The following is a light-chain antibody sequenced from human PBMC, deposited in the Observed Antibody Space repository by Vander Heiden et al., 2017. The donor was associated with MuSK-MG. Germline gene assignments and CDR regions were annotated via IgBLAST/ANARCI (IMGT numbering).Light chain of an antibody. CDR1: KLGDKY. CDR2: QDN. V-gene: IGLV3-1*01. CDR3: QAWDSSTAWV. Sequence: SYELPQPPSVSVSPGQTASITCSGDKLGDKYACWYQQKPGQSPVLVIYQDNKRPSGIPERFSGSNSGNTATLTIGGTQAMDEADYYCQAWDSSTAWVFGGGTKLTVL. J-gene: IGLJ2*01.